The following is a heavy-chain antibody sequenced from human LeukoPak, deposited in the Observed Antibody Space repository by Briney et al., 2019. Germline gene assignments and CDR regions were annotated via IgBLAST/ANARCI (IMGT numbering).Heavy chain of an antibody. CDR1: GFTVSANH. J-gene: IGHJ4*02. CDR3: VREENYFVD. CDR2: IFGGPAT. V-gene: IGHV3-53*01. Sequence: GGSLRLSYTASGFTVSANHMRWVRQAPGKGLESVAHIFGGPATHYAESTHYAASVEGRFTISRDYSRDTLFLQMNSLRVGDTALYYCVREENYFVDWGRGTLVTVSS. D-gene: IGHD3-9*01.